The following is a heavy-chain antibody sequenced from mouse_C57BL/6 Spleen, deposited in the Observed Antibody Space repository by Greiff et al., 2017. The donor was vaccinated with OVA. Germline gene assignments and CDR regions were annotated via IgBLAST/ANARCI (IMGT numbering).Heavy chain of an antibody. CDR3: ARGTGTQYYYAMDY. Sequence: EVQLQQSGPELVKPGASVKISCKASGYTFTDYYMNWVKQSHGKSLEWIGDINPNNGGTSYNQKFKGKATLTVDKSSSTDYMELRSLTSEDSAVDYCARGTGTQYYYAMDYWGQGTSVTVSS. CDR2: INPNNGGT. D-gene: IGHD4-1*01. CDR1: GYTFTDYY. V-gene: IGHV1-26*01. J-gene: IGHJ4*01.